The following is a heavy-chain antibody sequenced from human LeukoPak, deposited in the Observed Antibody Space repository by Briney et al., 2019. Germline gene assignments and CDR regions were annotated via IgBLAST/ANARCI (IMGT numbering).Heavy chain of an antibody. CDR1: GFTFDDYT. V-gene: IGHV3-9*01. CDR3: AKGNWGNAFDI. CDR2: ITGNSGST. Sequence: GGSLRLSCAASGFTFDDYTMHWVRQPPGKGLEWVSGITGNSGSTDYADSVRGRFTISRDNAKNSLYLQMNTLREEDTALYYCAKGNWGNAFDIWGQGTMVTVSS. D-gene: IGHD7-27*01. J-gene: IGHJ3*02.